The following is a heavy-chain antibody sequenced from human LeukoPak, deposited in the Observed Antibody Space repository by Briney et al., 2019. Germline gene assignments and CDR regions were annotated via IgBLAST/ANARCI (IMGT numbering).Heavy chain of an antibody. CDR3: AKDRRGYCSGGSCYYSFDY. D-gene: IGHD2-15*01. J-gene: IGHJ4*02. CDR2: ISHDGSNK. Sequence: GGSLRLSCAASGFTFSTYGMHWVRQAPGKGLEWVAVISHDGSNKYYADSVKGRFTISRDNSKNTLYVQMNSLRAEDTAVYYCAKDRRGYCSGGSCYYSFDYWGQGTLVTVSS. V-gene: IGHV3-30*18. CDR1: GFTFSTYG.